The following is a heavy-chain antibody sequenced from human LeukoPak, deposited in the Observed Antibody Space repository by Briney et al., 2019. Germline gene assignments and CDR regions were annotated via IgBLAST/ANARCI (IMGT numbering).Heavy chain of an antibody. CDR1: GFTLSSYS. D-gene: IGHD6-25*01. V-gene: IGHV3-21*01. J-gene: IGHJ5*02. CDR3: ARERLLGRWFDP. CDR2: ISSSSSYI. Sequence: GGSLRLSCAASGFTLSSYSMNWVRQAPGKGLEWVSFISSSSSYIYYADSVKGRFTISRDNAKNSLFLQMNSLRAEDTAVYYCARERLLGRWFDPWGQGTLVTVSS.